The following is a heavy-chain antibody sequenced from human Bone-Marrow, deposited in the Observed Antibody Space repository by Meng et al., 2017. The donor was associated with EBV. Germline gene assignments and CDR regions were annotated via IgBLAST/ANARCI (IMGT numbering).Heavy chain of an antibody. CDR2: INHSGST. CDR1: GGSFSGYY. Sequence: QVQLKQGGAGLLKPSETLSLTCAVYGGSFSGYYWSWIRQPPGKGLEWIGEINHSGSTNYNPSLKSRVTISVDTSKNQFSLKLSSVTAADTAVYYCAREVYNWFDPWGQGTLVTVSS. V-gene: IGHV4-34*01. D-gene: IGHD6-6*01. CDR3: AREVYNWFDP. J-gene: IGHJ5*02.